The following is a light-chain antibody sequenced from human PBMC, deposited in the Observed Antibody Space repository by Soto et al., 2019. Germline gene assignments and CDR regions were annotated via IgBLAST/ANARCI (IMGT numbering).Light chain of an antibody. CDR1: QSVSSSY. CDR2: DAS. J-gene: IGKJ3*01. Sequence: EIVLTQSPGTLSLSPGEIATLSCRASQSVSSSYLAWYQQKPGQAPRLLIYDASRATGIPDRFSASGSGTDFTLTITRLEPEDFAVYYCQHYGTSALFGPGTKVEI. CDR3: QHYGTSAL. V-gene: IGKV3-20*01.